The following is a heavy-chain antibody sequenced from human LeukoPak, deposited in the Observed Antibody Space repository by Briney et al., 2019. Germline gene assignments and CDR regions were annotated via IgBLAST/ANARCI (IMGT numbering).Heavy chain of an antibody. CDR3: AKETADLGGSLDY. J-gene: IGHJ4*02. Sequence: PSETLSLTCNVSGYSISSYFWSWIRQPAGKGLEWIGRIYSNGITNYNPSLKSRVTMSLDTSKNQFSLNLSSVTAADTAVYYCAKETADLGGSLDYWGQGTLVTVSS. CDR2: IYSNGIT. V-gene: IGHV4-4*07. D-gene: IGHD3-10*01. CDR1: GYSISSYF.